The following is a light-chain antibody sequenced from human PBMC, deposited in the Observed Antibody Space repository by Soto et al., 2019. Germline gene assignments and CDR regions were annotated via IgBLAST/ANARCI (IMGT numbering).Light chain of an antibody. V-gene: IGKV3D-7*01. CDR2: GTS. Sequence: EIVLTHSPGTLSLSPGERATLSFRSSQTVSRMYLSWFQQKPGQAPRLLIYGTSTRATGIPVRFSGSGSGTDFTLTISSLQPEDFAVYFCHQDFNLPWTFGQGTKVDI. J-gene: IGKJ1*01. CDR1: QTVSRMY. CDR3: HQDFNLPWT.